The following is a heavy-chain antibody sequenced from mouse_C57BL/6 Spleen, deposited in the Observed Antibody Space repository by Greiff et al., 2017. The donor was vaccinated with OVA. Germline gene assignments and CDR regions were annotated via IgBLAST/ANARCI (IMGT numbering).Heavy chain of an antibody. CDR1: GYTFTDYE. CDR3: TRGGSGYFAY. J-gene: IGHJ3*01. CDR2: IDPDTGGT. Sequence: VHLVEPGAELVRPGASVTLSCKASGYTFTDYEMHWVKQTPVHGLEWIGAIDPDTGGTAYNQKFKGKATLTVDKSSSTAYMELSSLTSEDSAVDYCTRGGSGYFAYWGQGTLVTVSA. V-gene: IGHV1-15*01. D-gene: IGHD3-2*02.